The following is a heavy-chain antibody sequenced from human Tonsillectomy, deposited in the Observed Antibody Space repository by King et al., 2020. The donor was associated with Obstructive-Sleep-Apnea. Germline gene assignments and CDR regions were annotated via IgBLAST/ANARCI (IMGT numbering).Heavy chain of an antibody. CDR2: ISFDSGYI. J-gene: IGHJ6*02. CDR3: AKYYFYGVDV. D-gene: IGHD2/OR15-2a*01. Sequence: VRLVESGGGLVKPGGSLRLSCAASGFTFSDYSVMWVRQAPGKGLEWVSSISFDSGYIYYVDSVKGRFTISRDNAKNSLFLQMNSLRAEDTAIYYCAKYYFYGVDVWGQGTTVTVSS. CDR1: GFTFSDYS. V-gene: IGHV3-21*01.